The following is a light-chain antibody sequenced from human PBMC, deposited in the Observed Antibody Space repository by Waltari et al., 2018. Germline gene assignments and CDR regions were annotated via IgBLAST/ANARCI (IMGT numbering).Light chain of an antibody. CDR1: QSFSDYVNNKNY. V-gene: IGKV4-1*01. Sequence: DIVMTQSPDSLPVSLGGRATIYCRSSQSFSDYVNNKNYLDWYRQKPGQPPKLLISWASTRESGVPDRFSGSGSGTEFTLTISSLQAEDVAVYYCQQYYSTPPTFGQGTKVEIK. CDR2: WAS. J-gene: IGKJ1*01. CDR3: QQYYSTPPT.